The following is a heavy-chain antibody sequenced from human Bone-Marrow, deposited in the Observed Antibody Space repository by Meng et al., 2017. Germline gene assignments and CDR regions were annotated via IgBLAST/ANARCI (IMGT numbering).Heavy chain of an antibody. Sequence: QGQPQEAGPGLVKPSGTLSLPCAVSGGSISSSNWWSWVRQPPGKGLEWIGEIYHSGSTNYNPSLKSRVTISVDKSKNQFSLKLSSVTAADTAVYYCARDLVRTAMVGVFDYWGQGTLVTVSS. CDR2: IYHSGST. J-gene: IGHJ4*02. CDR3: ARDLVRTAMVGVFDY. V-gene: IGHV4-4*02. D-gene: IGHD5-18*01. CDR1: GGSISSSNW.